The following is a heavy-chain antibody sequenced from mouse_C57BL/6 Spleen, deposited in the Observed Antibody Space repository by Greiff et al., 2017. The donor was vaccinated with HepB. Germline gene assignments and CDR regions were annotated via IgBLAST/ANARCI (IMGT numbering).Heavy chain of an antibody. CDR3: AITGTLYFDY. Sequence: EVKVVESGGGLVKPGGSLKLSCAASGFTFSDYGMHWVRQAPEKGLEWVAYISSGSSTIYYADTVKGRFTISRDNAKNTLFLQMTSLRSEDTAMYYCAITGTLYFDYWGQGTTLTVSS. J-gene: IGHJ2*01. CDR2: ISSGSSTI. D-gene: IGHD4-1*01. CDR1: GFTFSDYG. V-gene: IGHV5-17*01.